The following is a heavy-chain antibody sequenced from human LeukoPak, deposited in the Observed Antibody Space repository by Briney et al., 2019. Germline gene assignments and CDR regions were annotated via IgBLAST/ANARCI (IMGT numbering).Heavy chain of an antibody. J-gene: IGHJ2*01. CDR2: INPDGRTT. CDR3: ARVPYDFWSGYPDWYFDL. V-gene: IGHV3-74*01. CDR1: GFTLSTYW. D-gene: IGHD3-3*01. Sequence: GGSLRLSCAAAGFTLSTYWMHWVRQAPGKGLVWVSHINPDGRTTRYANSVTGRFTISRDNAKNTADLQMNSLRAEDTAVYYCARVPYDFWSGYPDWYFDLWGRGTLVTVSS.